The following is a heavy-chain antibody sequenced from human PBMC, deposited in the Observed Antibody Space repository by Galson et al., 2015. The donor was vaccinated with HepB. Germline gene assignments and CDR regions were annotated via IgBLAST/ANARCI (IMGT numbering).Heavy chain of an antibody. J-gene: IGHJ4*02. V-gene: IGHV3-30*18. CDR2: ISHDGSHK. Sequence: SLRLSCAASGFNFSSYGMHWVRQAPGKGLEWVAVISHDGSHKYYADSVKGRFTISRDKSENTLYLQMNSLRADDTAVYYCAKDVGMVDTSGGESLPGGHWGQGTLVTVSS. D-gene: IGHD2-21*01. CDR1: GFNFSSYG. CDR3: AKDVGMVDTSGGESLPGGH.